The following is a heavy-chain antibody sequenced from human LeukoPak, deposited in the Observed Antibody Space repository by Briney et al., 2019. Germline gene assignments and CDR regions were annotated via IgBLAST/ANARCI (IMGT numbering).Heavy chain of an antibody. Sequence: SVKVSCKASGGTFSSYAISWVRQAPGQGLEWMGGIIPIFGTTNYAQKFQGRVTITADESTSTAYMELSSLRSEDTAVYYCARVRYSNYQYYFDYWGQGTLVTVSS. V-gene: IGHV1-69*13. CDR1: GGTFSSYA. D-gene: IGHD4-11*01. CDR2: IIPIFGTT. CDR3: ARVRYSNYQYYFDY. J-gene: IGHJ4*02.